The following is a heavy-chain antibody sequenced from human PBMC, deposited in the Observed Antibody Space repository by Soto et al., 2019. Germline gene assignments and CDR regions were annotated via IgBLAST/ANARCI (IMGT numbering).Heavy chain of an antibody. J-gene: IGHJ5*02. CDR1: GFTFNSHE. D-gene: IGHD2-2*02. CDR2: ISSSGGSI. V-gene: IGHV3-48*03. Sequence: EVQLVESGGGLVQPGGSLRLSCAGSGFTFNSHEMTWVRQAPGKGLEWISSISSSGGSIYYADSVKGRFTVSRDNAKNSLYLQMNSLRVEDTAVYYCARSWGLYCSSSRCYSPWFDPWGRGTLVTVSS. CDR3: ARSWGLYCSSSRCYSPWFDP.